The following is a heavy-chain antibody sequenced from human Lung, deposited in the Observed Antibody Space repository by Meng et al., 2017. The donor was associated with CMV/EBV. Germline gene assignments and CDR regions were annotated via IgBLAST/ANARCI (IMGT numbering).Heavy chain of an antibody. Sequence: LSCASSCFNFGSYGMQWVRPAPGKGLEWVSSIGGSGGNPYYAGSVNGPFTISKDNSKNTLSLQMDRLRAEDTGVYYCAKLVATHFDYWGQGTLVTVSS. V-gene: IGHV3-23*01. CDR2: IGGSGGNP. CDR3: AKLVATHFDY. J-gene: IGHJ4*02. CDR1: CFNFGSYG. D-gene: IGHD5-12*01.